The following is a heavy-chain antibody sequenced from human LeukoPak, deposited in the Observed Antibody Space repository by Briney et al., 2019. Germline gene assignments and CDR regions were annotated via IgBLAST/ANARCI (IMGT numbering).Heavy chain of an antibody. Sequence: GGSLRLSCSASGFTFGSYAMHWVRQAPGKGLEYVSTISSNGGSTYYADSVKGRFTISRDNSKNTLYLQMSSLGAEDTAVYYCVKDRYDYVWGSYRYFDYWGQGTLVTVSS. CDR2: ISSNGGST. CDR3: VKDRYDYVWGSYRYFDY. J-gene: IGHJ4*02. D-gene: IGHD3-16*02. V-gene: IGHV3-64D*06. CDR1: GFTFGSYA.